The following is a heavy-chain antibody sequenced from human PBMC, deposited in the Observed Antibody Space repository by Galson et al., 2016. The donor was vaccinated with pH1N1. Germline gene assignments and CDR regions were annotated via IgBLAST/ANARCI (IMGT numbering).Heavy chain of an antibody. CDR1: GYTFTTFG. D-gene: IGHD1-1*01. CDR2: ISTSKGNT. V-gene: IGHV1-18*01. Sequence: SVKVSCKASGYTFTTFGISWVRQAPGKGLEWLGWISTSKGNTKNAQRLLDRVTMTRDTSTSTVFMELTSLRSDDTAIYYCVRDQNWNLDYWGQGTLVTVSS. CDR3: VRDQNWNLDY. J-gene: IGHJ4*02.